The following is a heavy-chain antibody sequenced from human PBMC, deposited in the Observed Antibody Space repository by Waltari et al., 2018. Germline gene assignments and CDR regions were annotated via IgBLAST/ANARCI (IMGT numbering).Heavy chain of an antibody. Sequence: EVQLLESGGGLVQPGGSLRLSCAASGFTFSSYAMSWVRQAPGKGLDWVSAISGSGGSTYYADSVKGRFTISRDNSKSTLYLQMNSLRTEDTAVYYCARDRYCSGGSCLNYGMDVWGQGTTLTVSS. J-gene: IGHJ6*02. CDR3: ARDRYCSGGSCLNYGMDV. V-gene: IGHV3-23*01. CDR1: GFTFSSYA. CDR2: ISGSGGST. D-gene: IGHD2-15*01.